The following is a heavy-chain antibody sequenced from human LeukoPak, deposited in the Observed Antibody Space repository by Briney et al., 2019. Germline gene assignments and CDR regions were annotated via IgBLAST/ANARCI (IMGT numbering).Heavy chain of an antibody. CDR1: GGSISSSSYY. Sequence: PSETLSLTCTVSGGSISSSSYYWGWIRQPPGKGLEWIGSIYYSGSTYYNPSLKSRVTISMDTSKNQFSLKLTSVTAADTAMYYCASLSILEMATSYWGQGTLVTVSS. CDR3: ASLSILEMATSY. CDR2: IYYSGST. D-gene: IGHD5-24*01. J-gene: IGHJ4*02. V-gene: IGHV4-39*07.